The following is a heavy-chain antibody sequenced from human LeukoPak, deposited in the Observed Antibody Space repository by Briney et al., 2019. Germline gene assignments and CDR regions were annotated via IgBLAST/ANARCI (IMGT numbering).Heavy chain of an antibody. CDR1: GDSINSGGYS. CDR2: IYHTGSN. Sequence: KTSETLSLTCAVSGDSINSGGYSWSWIRQPPGKGLEWIGYIYHTGSNFYNPSLKGRATISEDRSKNQFSLKLTSVTAADTALYYWARALGRGGGGYCTSDSCYLDSWGQGTLVTVSS. J-gene: IGHJ4*02. CDR3: ARALGRGGGGYCTSDSCYLDS. V-gene: IGHV4-30-2*01. D-gene: IGHD2-8*01.